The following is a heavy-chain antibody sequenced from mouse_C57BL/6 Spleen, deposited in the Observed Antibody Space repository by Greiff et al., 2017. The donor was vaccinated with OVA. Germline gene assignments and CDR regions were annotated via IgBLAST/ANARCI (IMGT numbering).Heavy chain of an antibody. J-gene: IGHJ2*01. CDR1: GYSITSGYY. V-gene: IGHV3-6*01. CDR3: ARGGTVVDY. D-gene: IGHD1-1*01. Sequence: DVKLVESGPGLVKPSQSLSLTCSVTGYSITSGYYWNWIRQFPGNKLEWMGYISYDGSNNYNPSLKNRISITRDTSKNQFFLKLNSVTTEDTATYYCARGGTVVDYWGQGTTLTVSS. CDR2: ISYDGSN.